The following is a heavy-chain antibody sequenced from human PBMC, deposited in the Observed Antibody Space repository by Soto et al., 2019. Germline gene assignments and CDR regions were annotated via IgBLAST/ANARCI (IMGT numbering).Heavy chain of an antibody. V-gene: IGHV3-30-3*02. CDR1: GFTFSSYA. J-gene: IGHJ4*02. D-gene: IGHD6-13*01. CDR3: VKTAIAAATSLDY. Sequence: GESLKISCAASGFTFSSYAMHWVRQAPGKGLEWVAVISYDGSNKYYADSVKGRFTISRDNSKNTLYLQMSSLRAEDTAVYYCVKTAIAAATSLDYWGQGTLVTVSS. CDR2: ISYDGSNK.